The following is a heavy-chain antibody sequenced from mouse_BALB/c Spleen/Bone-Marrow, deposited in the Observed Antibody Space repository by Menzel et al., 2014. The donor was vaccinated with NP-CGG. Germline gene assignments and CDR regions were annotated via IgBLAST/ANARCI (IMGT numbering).Heavy chain of an antibody. Sequence: PAASRMPSCASSGYAFTNYLIEWVKQRPGQGLEWIGVINPGSGGTKYNEKFKAKATLTADKSSSTAYRQLSSLTSDDSAVYFCARCLTGTSAMDYWSQATSANV. V-gene: IGHV1-54*01. D-gene: IGHD4-1*01. CDR3: ARCLTGTSAMDY. CDR1: GYAFTNYL. CDR2: INPGSGGT. J-gene: IGHJ4*01.